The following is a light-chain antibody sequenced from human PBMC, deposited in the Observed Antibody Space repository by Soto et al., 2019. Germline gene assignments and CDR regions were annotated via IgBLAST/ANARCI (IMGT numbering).Light chain of an antibody. CDR2: AAS. V-gene: IGKV3-20*01. Sequence: EIVLTQSPGTLSLSPGERATLFCRASQSVSSAYLAWYQHKPGQAPRLFIYAASSRATGIPDRFSGSGSGTDFTLTISRLESEDSAVYYCQHYGSSPGLTFGGGTKVDIK. J-gene: IGKJ4*01. CDR1: QSVSSAY. CDR3: QHYGSSPGLT.